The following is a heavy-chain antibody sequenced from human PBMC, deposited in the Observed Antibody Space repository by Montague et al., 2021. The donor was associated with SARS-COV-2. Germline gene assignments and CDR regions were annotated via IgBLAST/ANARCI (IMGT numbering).Heavy chain of an antibody. J-gene: IGHJ4*02. CDR2: IYHSGST. CDR3: ARVCPRWLRFDAYLDY. V-gene: IGHV4-59*01. D-gene: IGHD5-24*01. Sequence: SETLSLTCTVSGGSISSYYWSWIRQPPGKGLEWIGDIYHSGSTNYNPSLKSRVTISVDTSKNQFSLKLSSVTAADTAVYYCARVCPRWLRFDAYLDYWGQGAMVTVSS. CDR1: GGSISSYY.